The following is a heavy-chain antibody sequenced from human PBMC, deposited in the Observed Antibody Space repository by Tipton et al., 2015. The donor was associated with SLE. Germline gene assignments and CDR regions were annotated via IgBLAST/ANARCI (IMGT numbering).Heavy chain of an antibody. Sequence: TLSLTCTVSGGSISSYYWSWIRQPPGKGLEWIGYIYTSGSTNYNPSLKSRVTISVDTSKNQFSLKLSSVTAADTAVYYCAREDSSEGWFDPWGQRTLVTVSS. CDR1: GGSISSYY. CDR2: IYTSGST. J-gene: IGHJ5*02. D-gene: IGHD6-25*01. V-gene: IGHV4-4*08. CDR3: AREDSSEGWFDP.